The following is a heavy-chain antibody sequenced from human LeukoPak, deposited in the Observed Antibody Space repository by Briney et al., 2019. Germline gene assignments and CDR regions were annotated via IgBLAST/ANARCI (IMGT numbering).Heavy chain of an antibody. D-gene: IGHD1-26*01. J-gene: IGHJ5*02. Sequence: GGSLRLSCAASGFTFSSYGMHWVRQAPGKGLEWVAFIRYDGSNKYYADSVKGRFTISRDNSKNTLYLQMNSLRAEDTAVYYCAKVPPGPIVGPTSWGQGTLVTVSS. V-gene: IGHV3-30*02. CDR3: AKVPPGPIVGPTS. CDR2: IRYDGSNK. CDR1: GFTFSSYG.